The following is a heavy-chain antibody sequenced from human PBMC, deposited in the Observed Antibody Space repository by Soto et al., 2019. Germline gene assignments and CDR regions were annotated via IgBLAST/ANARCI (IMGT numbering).Heavy chain of an antibody. CDR2: ISYDGSNK. J-gene: IGHJ4*02. Sequence: HPGGSLRLSCAASGFTFSSYAMHWVRQAPGKGLEWVAVISYDGSNKYYADSVKGRFTISRGNSKNTLYLQMNSLRVEDTAVYYCAKKAGSGTSSLKYFDYWGLGTLVTVSS. V-gene: IGHV3-30-3*02. D-gene: IGHD1-7*01. CDR3: AKKAGSGTSSLKYFDY. CDR1: GFTFSSYA.